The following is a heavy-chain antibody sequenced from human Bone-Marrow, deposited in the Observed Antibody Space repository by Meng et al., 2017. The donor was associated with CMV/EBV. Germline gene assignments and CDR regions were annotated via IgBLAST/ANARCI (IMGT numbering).Heavy chain of an antibody. D-gene: IGHD6-19*01. V-gene: IGHV3-23*03. CDR2: IYSGGSST. CDR1: GFTFSSYA. J-gene: IGHJ4*02. CDR3: AKRPSSGWYSDY. Sequence: LSLTCAASGFTFSSYAMSWVRQAPGKGLEWVSVIYSGGSSTYYADSVKGRFTISRDNSKNTLYLQMNSLRAEDTAVYYCAKRPSSGWYSDYWGQGTLVTVSS.